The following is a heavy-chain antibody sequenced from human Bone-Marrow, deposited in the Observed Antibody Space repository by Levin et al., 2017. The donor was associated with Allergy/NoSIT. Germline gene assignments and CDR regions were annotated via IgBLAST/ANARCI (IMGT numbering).Heavy chain of an antibody. CDR1: GGSISSYY. CDR3: AAVSYSSSCDR. J-gene: IGHJ4*02. Sequence: KSSETLSLTCTVSGGSISSYYWSWIRQPPGKGLEWIGYIYYSGSTNYNPSLKSRVTISVDTSKNQFSLKLSSVTAADTAVYYCAAVSYSSSCDRWGQGTLVTVSS. D-gene: IGHD6-6*01. V-gene: IGHV4-59*08. CDR2: IYYSGST.